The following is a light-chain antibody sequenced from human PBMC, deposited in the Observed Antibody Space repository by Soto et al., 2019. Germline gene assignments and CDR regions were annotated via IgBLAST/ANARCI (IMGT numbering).Light chain of an antibody. J-gene: IGLJ1*01. V-gene: IGLV1-47*02. CDR3: AAWDASLSGHV. Sequence: QSVLTQPPSASGTPGQRVTISCSGSSSNIGSYPVYWCQQLAGTAPKLLINSDDQRPSGVPERFSASKSGTSASLAIGGLRSEDEADYYCAAWDASLSGHVFGAGTKLTVL. CDR2: SDD. CDR1: SSNIGSYP.